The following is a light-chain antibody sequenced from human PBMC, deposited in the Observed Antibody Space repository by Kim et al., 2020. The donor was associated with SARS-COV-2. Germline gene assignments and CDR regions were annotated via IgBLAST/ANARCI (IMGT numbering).Light chain of an antibody. CDR2: YDS. CDR1: NIGDKS. CDR3: QVWDSSSDHGV. Sequence: PGRTASIAGGGNNIGDKSVHWYQQKPGQAPVVVINYDSDRPSGIPDRFSGFNSGNSATLTISGVEAGDEADYYCQVWDSSSDHGVFGGGTQLTVL. V-gene: IGLV3-21*01. J-gene: IGLJ2*01.